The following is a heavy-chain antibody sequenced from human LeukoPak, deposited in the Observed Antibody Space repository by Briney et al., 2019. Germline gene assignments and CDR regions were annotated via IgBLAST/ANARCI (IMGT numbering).Heavy chain of an antibody. CDR2: IKQDGSEK. CDR1: GFTFSSYW. V-gene: IGHV3-7*01. J-gene: IGHJ4*02. D-gene: IGHD3-9*01. CDR3: ARDYYDILTGHYKGDY. Sequence: PGGSLRLSCAASGFTFSSYWMSWVRQAPGKGLEWVANIKQDGSEKYYVDSVKGRFTISRDNAKNSLYLQMNSLRAEDTAVYYCARDYYDILTGHYKGDYWGQGTLVTVSS.